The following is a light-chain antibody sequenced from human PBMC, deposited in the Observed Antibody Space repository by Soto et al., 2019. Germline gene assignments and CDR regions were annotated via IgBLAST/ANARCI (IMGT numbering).Light chain of an antibody. CDR2: AAS. CDR1: ESVTSS. Sequence: EIVMTQSPATLSVSPGDRAPLSCRASESVTSSLAWYQQKPGQPPRLLIYAASTRATDVPARFSGGGSETEFTLTISRLEPEDFAVYYCQQYGSSPVTFGQGTRLEIK. V-gene: IGKV3-15*01. CDR3: QQYGSSPVT. J-gene: IGKJ5*01.